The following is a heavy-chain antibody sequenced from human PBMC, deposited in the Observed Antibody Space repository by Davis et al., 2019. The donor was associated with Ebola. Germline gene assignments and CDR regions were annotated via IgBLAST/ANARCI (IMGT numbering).Heavy chain of an antibody. D-gene: IGHD1-1*01. CDR3: AKDMADSGDSGYYFDY. CDR2: ISWNSGSI. Sequence: SLKISCAASGFTFSSYSMNWVRQAPGKGLEWVSGISWNSGSIGYADSVKGRFTISRDNAKNSLYLQMNSLRAEDTALYYCAKDMADSGDSGYYFDYWGQGTLVTVSS. J-gene: IGHJ4*02. CDR1: GFTFSSYS. V-gene: IGHV3-9*01.